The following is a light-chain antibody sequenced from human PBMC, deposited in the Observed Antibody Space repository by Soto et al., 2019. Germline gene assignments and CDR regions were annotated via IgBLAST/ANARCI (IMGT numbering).Light chain of an antibody. Sequence: DIVMTQSPESLSVSLGERATINCKSSQSGLSSSSSQSYLAFYQHKPGQPPNLLITWASTRESGVPDRVSGSGSETDFTLSISSLQAEDVAVYYCQQYYSPPYTFGQGTKLEIK. J-gene: IGKJ2*01. CDR2: WAS. CDR1: QSGLSSSSSQSY. CDR3: QQYYSPPYT. V-gene: IGKV4-1*01.